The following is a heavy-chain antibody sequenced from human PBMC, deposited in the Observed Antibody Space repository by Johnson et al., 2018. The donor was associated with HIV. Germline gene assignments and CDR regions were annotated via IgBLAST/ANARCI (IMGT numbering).Heavy chain of an antibody. CDR1: GFTFSSYA. J-gene: IGHJ3*02. CDR3: ASTQSGSYYSAFDI. D-gene: IGHD1-26*01. Sequence: VQLVESGGGVVQPGRSLRLSCAASGFTFSSYAMSWVRQAPGKGLEWVSAISGSGGSTYYADSVKVRFTISRDNSKNTLYLQMNSLSAEDTAVYYCASTQSGSYYSAFDIWGQGAMVTVSS. CDR2: ISGSGGST. V-gene: IGHV3-23*04.